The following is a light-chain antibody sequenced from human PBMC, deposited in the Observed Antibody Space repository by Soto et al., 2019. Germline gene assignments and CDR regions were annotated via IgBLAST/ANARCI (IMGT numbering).Light chain of an antibody. J-gene: IGKJ2*01. CDR3: HQYCSSPPYT. V-gene: IGKV3-20*01. Sequence: EIVLTQSPGTLSLSPGERATLSCRASQSVSSSYLAWYQQKPGQAPRLLIYGASSRATGIPDRFSGSGAGTAVTLTIIRLEPEDFAVYYCHQYCSSPPYTFGQGTKLEIK. CDR2: GAS. CDR1: QSVSSSY.